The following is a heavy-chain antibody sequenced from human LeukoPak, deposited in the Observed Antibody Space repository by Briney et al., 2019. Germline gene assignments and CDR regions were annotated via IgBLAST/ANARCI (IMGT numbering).Heavy chain of an antibody. V-gene: IGHV3-33*06. Sequence: GRSLRLSCAASGFTFSSYGMHWVRQAPGKGLEWVAVIWYDGSNKYYADSVKGRFTISRDNSKNTLYLQMNSLRAEDTAVYYCAKDQDGETYCSSTSCAGPIDYWGQGTLVTVPS. CDR1: GFTFSSYG. J-gene: IGHJ4*02. D-gene: IGHD2-2*01. CDR3: AKDQDGETYCSSTSCAGPIDY. CDR2: IWYDGSNK.